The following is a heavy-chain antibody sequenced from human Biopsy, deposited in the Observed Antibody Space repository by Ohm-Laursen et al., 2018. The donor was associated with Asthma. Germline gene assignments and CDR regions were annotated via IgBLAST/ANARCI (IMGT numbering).Heavy chain of an antibody. D-gene: IGHD2-15*01. V-gene: IGHV1-69*13. CDR2: INSVFGTT. Sequence: SVKVSCKSLGGTFNTYVIGWVRQAPGQGLEWMGGINSVFGTTTYPQKFQDRVTITADDSTSTVYMELSSLRSEDTAVYYCARKAGSCISRSCYSLDSWGQGTLVTVSS. CDR3: ARKAGSCISRSCYSLDS. J-gene: IGHJ4*02. CDR1: GGTFNTYV.